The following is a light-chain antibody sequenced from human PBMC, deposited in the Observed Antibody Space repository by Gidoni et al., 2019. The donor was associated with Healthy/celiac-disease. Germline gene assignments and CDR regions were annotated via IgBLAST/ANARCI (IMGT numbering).Light chain of an antibody. V-gene: IGKV1-39*01. CDR2: AAS. CDR1: QSISNY. J-gene: IGKJ2*01. CDR3: QQSYSTLMYT. Sequence: DIQMTQSPSSLSASVGDRVTITCRASQSISNYLNWYQQRPGKAPKLLIYAASSLQSGVPSRFSGSGSGTDFTLTISSLQPEDFATYYCQQSYSTLMYTFXQXTKLEIK.